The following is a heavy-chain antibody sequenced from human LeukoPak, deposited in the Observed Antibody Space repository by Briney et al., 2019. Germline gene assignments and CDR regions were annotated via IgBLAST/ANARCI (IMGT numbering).Heavy chain of an antibody. CDR2: INSGGTT. Sequence: GGSLTLSCAASGFTFSSYAMSWVRQAPGEGLEWVSAINSGGTTYYADSVKGRFTISRDNSKNTLYLQMNSLRAEDTAVYYCAKDRSGPDVTNNWFDPWGQGTLVTVSS. D-gene: IGHD3-3*01. V-gene: IGHV3-23*01. CDR3: AKDRSGPDVTNNWFDP. J-gene: IGHJ5*02. CDR1: GFTFSSYA.